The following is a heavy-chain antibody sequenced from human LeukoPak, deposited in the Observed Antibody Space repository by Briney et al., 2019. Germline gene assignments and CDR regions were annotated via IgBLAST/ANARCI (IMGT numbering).Heavy chain of an antibody. CDR1: GGSISSYY. D-gene: IGHD6-13*01. CDR2: IYYSGST. V-gene: IGHV4-59*01. CDR3: ARDLVGVGSWAYFDY. J-gene: IGHJ4*02. Sequence: SETLSLTCTVSGGSISSYYWSWIRQPPGKGLEWIGYIYYSGSTNYNPSLKSRVTISVDTSKNQFSLKLSSVTAADTAVYYCARDLVGVGSWAYFDYWGQGTLVTVSS.